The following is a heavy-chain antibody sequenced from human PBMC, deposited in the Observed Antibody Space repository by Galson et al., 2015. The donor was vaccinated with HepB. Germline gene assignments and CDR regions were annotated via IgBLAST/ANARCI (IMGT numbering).Heavy chain of an antibody. CDR3: AGSPQQWLV. CDR1: GFTFSSYE. CDR2: ISSSGNTI. Sequence: SLRLSCAASGFTFSSYEMNWVRQAPGKGLEWVSHISSSGNTIYYADSVKGRFTISRDNAKNSLYLQMNSLRAEDTAVYYCAGSPQQWLVWGQGTLVTVSS. J-gene: IGHJ4*02. D-gene: IGHD6-19*01. V-gene: IGHV3-48*03.